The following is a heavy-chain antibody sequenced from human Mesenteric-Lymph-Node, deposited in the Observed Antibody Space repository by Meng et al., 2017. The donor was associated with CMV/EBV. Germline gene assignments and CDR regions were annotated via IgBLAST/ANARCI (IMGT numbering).Heavy chain of an antibody. CDR1: GYTFTDFY. CDR2: INPNSGVS. CDR3: ARDNENPEGFDP. Sequence: QVQLVQSRAEVGEPEASVMVSCKASGYTFTDFYIHWVRQAPGQGLEWMGRINPNSGVSNSAQNFQGRVTMTRDTSISTAYMELGRLTSDDTAVYYCARDNENPEGFDPWGQGTLVTVSS. J-gene: IGHJ5*02. V-gene: IGHV1-2*06.